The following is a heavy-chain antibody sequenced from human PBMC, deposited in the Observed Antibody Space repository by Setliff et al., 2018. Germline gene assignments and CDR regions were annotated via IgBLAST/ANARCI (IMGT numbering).Heavy chain of an antibody. D-gene: IGHD1-7*01. V-gene: IGHV3-48*03. CDR3: ARDQFRNSGGLYS. CDR2: IANRGNTV. Sequence: GGSLRLSCAASGFIFSSYEMNWVRQAPGKGLEWVTYIANRGNTVYYADSVKGRFTVSRDNANSSLFLQMNSLRAEDTAMYYCARDQFRNSGGLYSWGQGTLVTVSS. J-gene: IGHJ5*02. CDR1: GFIFSSYE.